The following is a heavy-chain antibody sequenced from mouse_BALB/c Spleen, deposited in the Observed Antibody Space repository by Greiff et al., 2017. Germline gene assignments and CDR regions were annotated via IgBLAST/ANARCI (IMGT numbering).Heavy chain of an antibody. V-gene: IGHV1-7*01. D-gene: IGHD2-2*01. Sequence: QVQLKQSGAELAKPGASVKMSCKASGYTFTSYWMHWVKQRPGQGLEWIGYINPSTGYTEYNQKFKDKATLTADKSSSTAYMQLSSLTSEDSAVYYCARPIYYGYDYYYAMDYWGQGTSVTVSS. CDR2: INPSTGYT. CDR3: ARPIYYGYDYYYAMDY. J-gene: IGHJ4*01. CDR1: GYTFTSYW.